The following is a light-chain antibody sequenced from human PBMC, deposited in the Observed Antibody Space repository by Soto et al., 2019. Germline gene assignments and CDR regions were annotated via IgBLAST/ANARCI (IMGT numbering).Light chain of an antibody. CDR3: QQYGSSLYT. Sequence: SVGRQYPGTLSLSPRERDTHSRRASQSVSSSYLAWYQQKPGQAPRLLIYGASSRATGIPDRFSGSGSGTDFTLTISRLEHDDFALYYCQQYGSSLYTFGQGTQLEIK. CDR1: QSVSSSY. V-gene: IGKV3-20*01. CDR2: GAS. J-gene: IGKJ2*01.